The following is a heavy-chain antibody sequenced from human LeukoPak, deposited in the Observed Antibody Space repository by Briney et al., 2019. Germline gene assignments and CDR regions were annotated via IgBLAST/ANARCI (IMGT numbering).Heavy chain of an antibody. D-gene: IGHD3-10*01. CDR3: ARDGGFGFLAAFDI. J-gene: IGHJ3*02. CDR1: GFTFSSYS. Sequence: PGGSLRLSRAASGFTFSSYSMNWVRQAPGKGLEWISYISGSGSVSYYEDSVKGRFTISRDNAKNSLYLQMNSLRDEDTALYYCARDGGFGFLAAFDIWGQGTMVTVSS. V-gene: IGHV3-48*02. CDR2: ISGSGSVS.